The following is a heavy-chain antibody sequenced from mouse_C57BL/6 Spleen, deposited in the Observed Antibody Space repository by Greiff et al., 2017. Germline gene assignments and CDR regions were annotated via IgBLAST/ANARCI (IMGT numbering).Heavy chain of an antibody. J-gene: IGHJ3*01. D-gene: IGHD2-3*01. Sequence: QVQLQQPGAELVKPGASVKLSCKASGYTFTSYWMHWVKQRPGRGLEWIGRIDPNSGGTKYNEKFKSKATLTVDQPSSTAYMQLSSRTSEDSAVYYCPRPGDDGYFWFAYWGQGTLVTVSA. CDR2: IDPNSGGT. V-gene: IGHV1-72*01. CDR3: PRPGDDGYFWFAY. CDR1: GYTFTSYW.